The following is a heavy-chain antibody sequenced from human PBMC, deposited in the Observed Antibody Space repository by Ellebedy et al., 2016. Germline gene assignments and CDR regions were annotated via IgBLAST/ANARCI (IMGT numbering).Heavy chain of an antibody. D-gene: IGHD4-17*01. V-gene: IGHV1-69*10. J-gene: IGHJ2*01. Sequence: ASVKVSCKASGGTFSSYAISWVRQAPGQGLEWMGGIIPILGIANYAQKFQGRVTITADKSTSTAYMELSSLRSEDTAVYYCARDAYGDYTFFGYFDLWGRGTLVTVSS. CDR3: ARDAYGDYTFFGYFDL. CDR1: GGTFSSYA. CDR2: IIPILGIA.